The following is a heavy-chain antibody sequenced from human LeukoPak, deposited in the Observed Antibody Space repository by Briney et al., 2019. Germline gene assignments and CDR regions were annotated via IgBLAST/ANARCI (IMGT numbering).Heavy chain of an antibody. CDR2: LSSSSSAI. Sequence: PGGSLRLSCAASGFTFSIYTMNWVRQAPGKGLEWVSYLSSSSSAIYYADSVKGRFTISRDNAKNSLYLQMNSLRAEDTAVYYCARVEYGDYPGDYWGQGTLVTVSS. J-gene: IGHJ4*02. CDR3: ARVEYGDYPGDY. D-gene: IGHD4-17*01. CDR1: GFTFSIYT. V-gene: IGHV3-48*01.